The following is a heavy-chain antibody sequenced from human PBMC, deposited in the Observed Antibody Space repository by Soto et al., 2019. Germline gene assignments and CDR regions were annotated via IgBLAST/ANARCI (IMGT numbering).Heavy chain of an antibody. D-gene: IGHD2-15*01. V-gene: IGHV1-69*01. CDR3: ARDPGGDCSGGSCYAEHAFDI. CDR1: GGTFSSYA. CDR2: IIPIFGTA. Sequence: QVQLVQSGAEVKKPGSSVKVSCKASGGTFSSYAISWVRQAPGQGLEWMGGIIPIFGTANYAQKFQGRVTITADESTSTAYMELSSLRSEDTAVYYCARDPGGDCSGGSCYAEHAFDIWGQGTMVTVSS. J-gene: IGHJ3*02.